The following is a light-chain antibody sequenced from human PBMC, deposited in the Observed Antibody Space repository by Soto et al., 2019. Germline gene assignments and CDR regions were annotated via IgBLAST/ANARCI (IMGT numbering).Light chain of an antibody. CDR2: ATS. Sequence: GDTVTITCRASQDIEDDLGWYQQKPGKAPKLLIYATSSLQSGVPSRFSGSGSGTDFSLSIRSLQPEDSATYYCLHDYNYPRTFGQGTKVEI. CDR1: QDIEDD. CDR3: LHDYNYPRT. J-gene: IGKJ1*01. V-gene: IGKV1-6*01.